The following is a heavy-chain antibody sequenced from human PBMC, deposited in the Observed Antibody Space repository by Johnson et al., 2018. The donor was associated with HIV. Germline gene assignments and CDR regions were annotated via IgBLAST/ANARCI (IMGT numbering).Heavy chain of an antibody. CDR2: IYSGGST. CDR1: GFTFSNYA. J-gene: IGHJ3*02. CDR3: ARTNWNDDAGGAIDI. V-gene: IGHV3-66*01. D-gene: IGHD1-1*01. Sequence: VHLVESGGGVVQPGGSLRLSCAASGFTFSNYAMHWVRQAPGKGLEWVSVIYSGGSTFYADSVKGRFTISRDNSGNTLYLQMDSLRVEDTAVYYCARTNWNDDAGGAIDIWGQGTTVTVSS.